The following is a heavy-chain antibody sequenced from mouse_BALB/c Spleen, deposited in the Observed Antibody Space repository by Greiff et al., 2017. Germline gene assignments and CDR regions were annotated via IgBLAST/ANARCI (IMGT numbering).Heavy chain of an antibody. CDR3: ARYYGNYEVWFAY. D-gene: IGHD2-1*01. V-gene: IGHV5-6-3*01. CDR1: GFTFSSYG. J-gene: IGHJ3*01. Sequence: EVQRVESGGGLVQPGGSLKLSCAASGFTFSSYGMSWVRQTPDKRLELVATINSNGGSTYYPDSVKGRFTISRDNAKNTLYLQMSSLKSEDTAMYYCARYYGNYEVWFAYWGQGTLVTVSA. CDR2: INSNGGST.